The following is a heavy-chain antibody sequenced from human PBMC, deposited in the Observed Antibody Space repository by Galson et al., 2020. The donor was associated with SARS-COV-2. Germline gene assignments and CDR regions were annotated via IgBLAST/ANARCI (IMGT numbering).Heavy chain of an antibody. D-gene: IGHD6-19*01. Sequence: SLKLSCAASGFTFDDYAMHWVRQAPGKGLEWVSTITWNSGSMDYADSVKGRFTISRDNAKNSLYLQMDSLRTEDTAFYYCAKGPNSYSTAWYGIDYWGQGTLLTVSS. J-gene: IGHJ4*02. CDR3: AKGPNSYSTAWYGIDY. CDR2: ITWNSGSM. CDR1: GFTFDDYA. V-gene: IGHV3-9*01.